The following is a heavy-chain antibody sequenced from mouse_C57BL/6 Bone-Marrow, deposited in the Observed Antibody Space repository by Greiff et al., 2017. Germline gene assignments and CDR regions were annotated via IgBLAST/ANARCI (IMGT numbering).Heavy chain of an antibody. Sequence: VHVKQSGTVLARPGASVKMSCKTSGYTFTSYWMHWVKQRPGQGLEWIGAIYPGNSDTSYNQKFKGKAILTAVTSASTAYMELGSLTYEDSAVLSCTRGSLFAYWGQGTLVTVSA. J-gene: IGHJ3*01. CDR2: IYPGNSDT. CDR1: GYTFTSYW. V-gene: IGHV1-5*01. CDR3: TRGSLFAY.